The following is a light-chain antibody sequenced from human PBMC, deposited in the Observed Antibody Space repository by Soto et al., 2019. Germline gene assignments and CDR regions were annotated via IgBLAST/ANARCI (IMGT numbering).Light chain of an antibody. CDR1: HSGSSY. CDR3: QHRSNWPPTWT. J-gene: IGKJ1*01. CDR2: DAS. V-gene: IGKV3-11*01. Sequence: EIVLTQFPATLSLSPGERATLSCRASHSGSSYLAWYQKKHGQAPRLLIDDASNRAAGIPARFSGSGSGTDFTLTISSLDPEDFAVYYCQHRSNWPPTWTFGQGTKVEIK.